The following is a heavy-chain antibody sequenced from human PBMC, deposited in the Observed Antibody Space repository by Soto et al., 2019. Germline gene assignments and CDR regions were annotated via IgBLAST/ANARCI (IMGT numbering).Heavy chain of an antibody. J-gene: IGHJ6*03. V-gene: IGHV1-8*01. CDR1: GYTFTSYD. CDR2: MNPNSGNT. CDR3: ARECWDSSSWYRDYMDV. Sequence: ASVKVSCKASGYTFTSYDINWVRQATGQGLEWMGWMNPNSGNTGYAQKFQGRVTMTRNTSISTAYMELSSLRSEDTAVYYCARECWDSSSWYRDYMDVWGKRTTVTVSS. D-gene: IGHD6-13*01.